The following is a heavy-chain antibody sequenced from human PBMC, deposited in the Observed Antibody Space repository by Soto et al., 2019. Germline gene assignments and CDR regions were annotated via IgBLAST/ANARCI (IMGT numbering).Heavy chain of an antibody. CDR3: ARLDGDYYDSSGYPDY. CDR1: GGSISSSSYY. D-gene: IGHD3-22*01. V-gene: IGHV4-39*01. J-gene: IGHJ4*02. Sequence: SETLSLTCTVSGGSISSSSYYWGWIRQPPGKGLEWIGSIYYSGSTYYNPSLKSRVTISVDTSKNQFSLKLSSVTAADTAVYYCARLDGDYYDSSGYPDYWGQGTLVTVSS. CDR2: IYYSGST.